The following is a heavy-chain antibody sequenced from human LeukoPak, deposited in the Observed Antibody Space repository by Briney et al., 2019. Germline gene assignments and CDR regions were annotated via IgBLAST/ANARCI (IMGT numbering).Heavy chain of an antibody. CDR2: IVPMFGTD. V-gene: IGHV1-69*13. D-gene: IGHD5-12*01. Sequence: GASVKVSCKASGATFGSHSISWVRQPPGQGLEWMGGIVPMFGTDVYAQRFQGRVTVTADESTTTAYMELITLTSEDTAMYYCARDLLSVDNYDALDIWGQGTMVTVSS. CDR1: GATFGSHS. J-gene: IGHJ3*02. CDR3: ARDLLSVDNYDALDI.